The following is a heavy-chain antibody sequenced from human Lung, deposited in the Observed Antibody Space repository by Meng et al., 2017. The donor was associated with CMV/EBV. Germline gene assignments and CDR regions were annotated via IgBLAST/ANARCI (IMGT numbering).Heavy chain of an antibody. D-gene: IGHD4/OR15-4a*01. J-gene: IGHJ6*02. Sequence: SXXVSXXASVYTFPSYGISWVRQAPGQGLAWMGWNSAYNGNTNYAQKFQGRVTMTTDASTSTAYMELRSLRSDDTAMYFCARADYLLVHYYYYGMDVWGQGXTVTVSS. CDR3: ARADYLLVHYYYYGMDV. V-gene: IGHV1-18*01. CDR1: VYTFPSYG. CDR2: NSAYNGNT.